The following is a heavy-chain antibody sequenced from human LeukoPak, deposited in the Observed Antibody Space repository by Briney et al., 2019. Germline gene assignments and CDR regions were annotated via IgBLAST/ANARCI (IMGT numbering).Heavy chain of an antibody. Sequence: GGSLRLSCAASGFTFSSYGIHWVRQAPGKGLEWVAVIWYDGSNKYYADSVKGRFTISRDNSKNTLYLQMNSLRAEDTAVYYCASLYDILTGPLWMDVWGQGTTVTVSS. CDR3: ASLYDILTGPLWMDV. J-gene: IGHJ6*02. CDR2: IWYDGSNK. CDR1: GFTFSSYG. D-gene: IGHD3-9*01. V-gene: IGHV3-33*01.